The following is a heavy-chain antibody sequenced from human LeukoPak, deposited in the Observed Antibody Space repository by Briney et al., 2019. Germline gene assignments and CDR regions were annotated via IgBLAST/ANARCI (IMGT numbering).Heavy chain of an antibody. J-gene: IGHJ1*01. CDR2: ISGSGVSI. CDR1: GFTFSSYS. D-gene: IGHD3-10*01. Sequence: GGSLRLSCAASGFTFSSYSMNWVRHAPGRGLEWVATISGSGVSIYYADSVKDRFTISRDNNENTVSLQMNSLRVEDTALYYCAKVGWYGDLEHWGQGTQVAVSS. V-gene: IGHV3-23*01. CDR3: AKVGWYGDLEH.